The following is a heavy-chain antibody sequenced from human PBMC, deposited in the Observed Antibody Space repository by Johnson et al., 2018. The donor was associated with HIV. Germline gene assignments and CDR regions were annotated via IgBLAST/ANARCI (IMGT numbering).Heavy chain of an antibody. CDR1: GFTFSSYA. J-gene: IGHJ3*02. V-gene: IGHV3-30*02. CDR3: ARVSRYCSGGSCLDAFDI. D-gene: IGHD2-15*01. CDR2: IRYDGSHK. Sequence: QVQLVESGGGVVQPGGSLRLSCAASGFTFSSYAMSWVRQAPGKGLEWVAFIRYDGSHKYYVDSVKGRFTISRDNAKKSLYLQMNSLRAEDTALYYCARVSRYCSGGSCLDAFDIWGQGTMVTVSS.